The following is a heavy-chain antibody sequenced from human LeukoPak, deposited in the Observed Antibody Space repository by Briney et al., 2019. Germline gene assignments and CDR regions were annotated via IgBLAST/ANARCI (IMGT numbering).Heavy chain of an antibody. D-gene: IGHD3-9*01. CDR3: ARDYDWAFDF. CDR1: GFTFNDYW. Sequence: GGSLRLSCAASGFTFNDYWMSWVRQAPGKGLEWVANINRDGSERYYVDSVKGRFTISRDNARNSLYLEMNSLRAEDTAVYYCARDYDWAFDFWGQGTRVTVSS. V-gene: IGHV3-7*01. J-gene: IGHJ4*02. CDR2: INRDGSER.